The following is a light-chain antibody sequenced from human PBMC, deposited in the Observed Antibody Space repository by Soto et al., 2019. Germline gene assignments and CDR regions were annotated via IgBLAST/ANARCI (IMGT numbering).Light chain of an antibody. CDR3: QHYQTFLPLT. J-gene: IGKJ4*01. CDR2: AAS. Sequence: DIQTTQSPSSLSASVGDRVTITCRTSDNIAKYLNWYQQKPGQVPKLLIVAASRLQSGVPTRFSGSGSGTDFTLTINNLQPEDFGVYYCQHYQTFLPLTFGGGTKVDIK. CDR1: DNIAKY. V-gene: IGKV1-39*01.